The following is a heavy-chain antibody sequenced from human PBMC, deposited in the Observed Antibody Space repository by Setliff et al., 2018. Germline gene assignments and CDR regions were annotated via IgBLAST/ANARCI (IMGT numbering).Heavy chain of an antibody. CDR3: ARDRSSIAVAGGGVDY. CDR2: IYYSGST. V-gene: IGHV4-59*11. CDR1: GGSISSHY. Sequence: SETLSLTCTVSGGSISSHYWSWIRQPPGKGLEWIGSIYYSGSTNYNPSLKSRVTISVDTSKNQFSLKLSSVTAADTAVYYCARDRSSIAVAGGGVDYWGQGTLVTFSS. D-gene: IGHD6-19*01. J-gene: IGHJ4*02.